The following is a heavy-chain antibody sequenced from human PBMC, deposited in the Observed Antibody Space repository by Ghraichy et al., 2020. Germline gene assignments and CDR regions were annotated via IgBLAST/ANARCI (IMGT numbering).Heavy chain of an antibody. CDR2: ISDSGETT. Sequence: GESLNISCAASGFKFGAYGMGWVRRAPGKGLEWVSSISDSGETTFYADSVRGRFTISRDNSRKTLSLQMNSRRGEDAAIYYCAKGFCDTATCLPFDSWGQGTLVTVSS. CDR1: GFKFGAYG. CDR3: AKGFCDTATCLPFDS. J-gene: IGHJ4*02. V-gene: IGHV3-23*01. D-gene: IGHD2-2*01.